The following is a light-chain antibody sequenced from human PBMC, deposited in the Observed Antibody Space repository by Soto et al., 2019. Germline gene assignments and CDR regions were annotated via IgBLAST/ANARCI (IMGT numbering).Light chain of an antibody. J-gene: IGKJ1*01. V-gene: IGKV1-5*03. CDR1: QNISDW. Sequence: DIQKTQSPSTLSASIGDRVAITCLASQNISDWLAWYQQKPGKAPKLLIYKASSLEGGVPSRFSGSASGTEFTLTISSLQPDDFATYYCQHYDGFPWTFGQGTKVEIK. CDR2: KAS. CDR3: QHYDGFPWT.